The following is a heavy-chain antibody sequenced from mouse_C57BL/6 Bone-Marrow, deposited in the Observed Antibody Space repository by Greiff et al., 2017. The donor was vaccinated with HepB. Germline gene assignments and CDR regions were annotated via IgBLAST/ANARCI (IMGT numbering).Heavy chain of an antibody. CDR1: GFTFSDYG. D-gene: IGHD1-3*01. J-gene: IGHJ4*01. CDR3: ARGDNHHYYAIDY. Sequence: EVQLVESGGGLVKPGGSLQLSCAASGFTFSDYGMHWVRQAPEKGLEWVAYISSGSSTIYYADTVKGRFTISRDNAKNTLFLQKTSLRSEDTAMYYCARGDNHHYYAIDYWGQATSVTASS. CDR2: ISSGSSTI. V-gene: IGHV5-17*01.